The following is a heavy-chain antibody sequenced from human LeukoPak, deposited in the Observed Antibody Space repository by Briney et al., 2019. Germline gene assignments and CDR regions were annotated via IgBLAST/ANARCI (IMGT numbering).Heavy chain of an antibody. D-gene: IGHD1-26*01. J-gene: IGHJ4*02. CDR2: MSGSGGST. V-gene: IGHV3-23*01. Sequence: GGSLRLSCAASGFTFSSYSRSWVRQAPGKGLEWVSAMSGSGGSTYYADSVTGRFTISRETSKNTLYMTMNPLSAADTPVYYCAKGEWELLPTIASFDYWGQGTLVTVSS. CDR3: AKGEWELLPTIASFDY. CDR1: GFTFSSYS.